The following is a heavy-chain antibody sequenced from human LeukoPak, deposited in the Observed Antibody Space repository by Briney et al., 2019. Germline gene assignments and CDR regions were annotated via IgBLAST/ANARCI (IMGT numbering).Heavy chain of an antibody. J-gene: IGHJ4*02. D-gene: IGHD6-13*01. CDR3: AKDVAAAGYYFDY. CDR1: GFTFSSYA. CDR2: ISGSGGST. Sequence: GGFLRLSCAASGFTFSSYAMSWVRQAPGKGLEWVSAISGSGGSTYYADSVKGRFTISRDNSKNTLYLQMNSLRAEDTAVYYCAKDVAAAGYYFDYWGQGTLVTVSS. V-gene: IGHV3-23*01.